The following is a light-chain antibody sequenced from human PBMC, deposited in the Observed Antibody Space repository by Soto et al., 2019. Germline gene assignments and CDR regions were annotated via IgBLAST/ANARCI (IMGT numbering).Light chain of an antibody. V-gene: IGKV3-20*01. CDR2: GAT. Sequence: EIVLTQSPGTLSLSPGERATLSCRASQSVSSSYLAWYQQKPGQAPRFLIYGATTRASGIPDRFSSSGSGTNFTLTISRLEPEDFAVYYCQQYGRSPLTFGGGTKVEIK. J-gene: IGKJ4*01. CDR1: QSVSSSY. CDR3: QQYGRSPLT.